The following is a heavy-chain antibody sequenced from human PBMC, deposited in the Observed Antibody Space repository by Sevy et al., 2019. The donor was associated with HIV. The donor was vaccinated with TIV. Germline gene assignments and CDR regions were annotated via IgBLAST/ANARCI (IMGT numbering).Heavy chain of an antibody. CDR2: VSWTGGGST. CDR1: GFTFEDYT. J-gene: IGHJ4*02. CDR3: AKDLVGRNMDSAFDS. V-gene: IGHV3-43*01. Sequence: GGSLRLSCVASGFTFEDYTMHWVRQVPGKGLEWVALVSWTGGGSTYYADSVKGRFTISRDDSRNSLYLQMNGLRTEDTALYYCAKDLVGRNMDSAFDSWGQGTLVTVSS. D-gene: IGHD1-26*01.